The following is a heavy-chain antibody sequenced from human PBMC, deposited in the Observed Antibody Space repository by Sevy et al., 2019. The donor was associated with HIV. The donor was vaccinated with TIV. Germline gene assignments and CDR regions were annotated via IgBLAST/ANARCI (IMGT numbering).Heavy chain of an antibody. D-gene: IGHD6-19*01. CDR1: GFTFSSYA. V-gene: IGHV3-23*01. CDR3: AKDEEQWLVPVDY. J-gene: IGHJ4*02. CDR2: ISGSGGST. Sequence: GESLKISCAASGFTFSSYAMSWVRQAPGKGLEWVSAISGSGGSTYYADSVKGRFTISRDNSKNTLYLQMNSLRAEDTAVYYCAKDEEQWLVPVDYWGQGTLVTVSS.